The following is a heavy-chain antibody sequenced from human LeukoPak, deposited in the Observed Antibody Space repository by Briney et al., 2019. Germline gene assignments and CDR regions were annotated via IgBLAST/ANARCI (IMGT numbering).Heavy chain of an antibody. D-gene: IGHD3-22*01. CDR1: GDSISSGDYY. V-gene: IGHV4-61*02. CDR2: ISSSGST. CDR3: ARGPYSYDSSGAFDI. Sequence: SETLSLTCTVSGDSISSGDYYWSWIRQPAGKGLEWIGRISSSGSTNYNPSLKSRVTISVDPSKNQFSLKLSSVTAADTAVYFCARGPYSYDSSGAFDIWGQGTMVTVSS. J-gene: IGHJ3*02.